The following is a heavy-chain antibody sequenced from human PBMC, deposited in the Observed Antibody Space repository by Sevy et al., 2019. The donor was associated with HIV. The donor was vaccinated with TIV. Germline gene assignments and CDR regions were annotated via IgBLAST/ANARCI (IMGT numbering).Heavy chain of an antibody. V-gene: IGHV3-30*18. J-gene: IGHJ6*02. CDR3: SKDRGYSSVGVSRGMDV. CDR1: EFTFSSYG. D-gene: IGHD6-19*01. Sequence: GGSLRLSCAASEFTFSSYGMHWVRQAPGKGLEWVAVISYDGSNKYYADSVKGRFTTSRDDSKNTRFLQMNSLRAEDTAVYYCSKDRGYSSVGVSRGMDVWGQGTTVTVSS. CDR2: ISYDGSNK.